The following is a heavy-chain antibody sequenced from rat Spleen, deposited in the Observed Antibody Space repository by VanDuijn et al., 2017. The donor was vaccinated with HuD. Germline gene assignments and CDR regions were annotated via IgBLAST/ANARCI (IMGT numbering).Heavy chain of an antibody. CDR3: ARGDRFNPDYVMDA. CDR2: ISYDGSLT. D-gene: IGHD1-5*01. V-gene: IGHV5-29*01. Sequence: EVQLVESDGGLVQPGRSLKLSCAASGFTFSDYFLAWVRQTPTKGLEWVATISYDGSLTYYRDSVKGRFTISRDNAKTTLYLQMDSLRSEDTATYYCARGDRFNPDYVMDAWGQGASVTVSS. J-gene: IGHJ4*01. CDR1: GFTFSDYF.